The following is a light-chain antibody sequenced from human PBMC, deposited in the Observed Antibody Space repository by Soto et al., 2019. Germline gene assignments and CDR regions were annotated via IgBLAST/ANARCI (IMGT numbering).Light chain of an antibody. Sequence: IMLTQSPGTLSLSSCETTPLSCRASQSVSSYLAWYQQKPGQAPRLLIYGASNRATGIPARFSGSGSGTDFTLTISSLESEDFAVYYCQQRSNWPRTFGQGTKVDIK. CDR2: GAS. V-gene: IGKV3-11*01. CDR1: QSVSSY. J-gene: IGKJ1*01. CDR3: QQRSNWPRT.